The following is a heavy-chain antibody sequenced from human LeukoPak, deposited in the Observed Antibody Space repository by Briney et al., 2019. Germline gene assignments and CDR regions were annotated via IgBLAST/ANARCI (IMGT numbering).Heavy chain of an antibody. CDR2: IRYDGSNK. V-gene: IGHV3-30*02. Sequence: GGSLRLSCAASGFTFSSYGMHWVRQAPGKGLEWVAFIRYDGSNKYYADSVKGRFTISRDNSRNTLFLQMDSLRAEDSAIYYCANEVRPNDYWGQGTLVTVSS. D-gene: IGHD2-2*01. CDR3: ANEVRPNDY. J-gene: IGHJ4*02. CDR1: GFTFSSYG.